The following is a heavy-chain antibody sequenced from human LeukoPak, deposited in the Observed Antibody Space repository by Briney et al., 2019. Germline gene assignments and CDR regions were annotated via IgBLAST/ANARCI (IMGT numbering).Heavy chain of an antibody. CDR1: GLTFTSYT. J-gene: IGHJ4*02. CDR3: AIIRGRNS. CDR2: ISSSSNDI. V-gene: IGHV3-21*01. D-gene: IGHD3-10*01. Sequence: GGSLRLSCVVSGLTFTSYTMDWVRQAPGKGLEWLSSISSSSNDIYYADSVKDRFTISRDNAKNSVLLQMNSLRAEDTALYYCAIIRGRNSWGQGTLVTVSS.